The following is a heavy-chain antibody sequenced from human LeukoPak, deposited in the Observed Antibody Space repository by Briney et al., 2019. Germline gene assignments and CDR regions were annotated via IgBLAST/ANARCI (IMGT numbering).Heavy chain of an antibody. Sequence: GGSLRLSCAASGFTFSSYWMHWVRQAPGKGLVWVSRINSDGSSTSYADSVKGRFTISRDSAKNTLYLQMNSLRAEDTAVYYCARDDGEDYGIDYWGQGTLVTVSS. D-gene: IGHD4-17*01. CDR2: INSDGSST. J-gene: IGHJ4*02. CDR1: GFTFSSYW. CDR3: ARDDGEDYGIDY. V-gene: IGHV3-74*01.